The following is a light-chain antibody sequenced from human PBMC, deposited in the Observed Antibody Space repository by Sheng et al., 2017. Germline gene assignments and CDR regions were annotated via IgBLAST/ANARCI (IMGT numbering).Light chain of an antibody. J-gene: IGLJ2*01. CDR1: SSNIGYNY. Sequence: QSVLTQPPSVSAAPGQKVTISCSGSSSNIGYNYVSWYQQLPGTAPKLLIYENNKRPSGVPDRFSGSKSGTSATLGITGLQTGDEADYYCGTWDGSLSAVFGGGTRLTVL. V-gene: IGLV1-51*02. CDR3: GTWDGSLSAV. CDR2: ENN.